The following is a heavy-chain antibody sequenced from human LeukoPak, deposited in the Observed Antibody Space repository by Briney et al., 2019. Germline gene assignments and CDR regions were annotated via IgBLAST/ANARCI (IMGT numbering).Heavy chain of an antibody. D-gene: IGHD6-19*01. CDR2: IKQDGSEK. CDR3: ARAGSYSSGRYYFDY. J-gene: IGHJ4*02. CDR1: GFTFKKYW. Sequence: GGSLRLSCAASGFTFKKYWMNWVRQVPGKGLEWVANIKQDGSEKYYVDSVKGRFTISRDNAKNSLYLQMNSLRAEDTAVYYCARAGSYSSGRYYFDYWGQGTLVTVSS. V-gene: IGHV3-7*01.